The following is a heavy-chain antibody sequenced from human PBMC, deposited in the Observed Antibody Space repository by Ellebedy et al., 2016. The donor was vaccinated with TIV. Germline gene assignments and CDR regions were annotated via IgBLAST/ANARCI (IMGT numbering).Heavy chain of an antibody. CDR2: IYSGGAT. D-gene: IGHD4-17*01. Sequence: GGSLRLSCAASGFIVSSNYMSRVRQAPGKGLEWVSIIYSGGATFYADSVKGRFTISRDNSKNTLYLQMNSLRVEDTAVYYCASRPNGDFHFLDYWGQGTLVTVSS. CDR1: GFIVSSNY. V-gene: IGHV3-66*01. J-gene: IGHJ4*02. CDR3: ASRPNGDFHFLDY.